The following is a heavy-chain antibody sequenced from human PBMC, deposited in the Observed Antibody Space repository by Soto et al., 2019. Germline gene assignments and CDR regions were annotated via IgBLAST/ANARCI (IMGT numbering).Heavy chain of an antibody. J-gene: IGHJ5*02. V-gene: IGHV1-18*01. CDR3: AREDSSGYSVLWFDP. CDR2: ISAYNGNT. Sequence: QVQLVQSGAEVEKPGASVKVSCKASGYTFTSYGISWVRQAPGQGLEWMGWISAYNGNTNYAQKLQGRVTMTTDTSTSTAYMELRSLRSDDTAVYYCAREDSSGYSVLWFDPWGQGTLVTVSS. D-gene: IGHD3-22*01. CDR1: GYTFTSYG.